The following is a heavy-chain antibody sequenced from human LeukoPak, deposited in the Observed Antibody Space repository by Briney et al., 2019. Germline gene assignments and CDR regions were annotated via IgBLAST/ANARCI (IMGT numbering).Heavy chain of an antibody. D-gene: IGHD5-18*01. J-gene: IGHJ4*02. CDR1: GGSFSGYY. CDR3: ARGEPDTAMVDGRSRYYFDY. Sequence: SETLSLTCAVYGGSFSGYYWSWIRQPPGKGLEWVGEINHSGSTNYNPSLKSRVTISVDTSKNQFSLKLSSVTAADTAVYYCARGEPDTAMVDGRSRYYFDYWGQGTLVTVSS. V-gene: IGHV4-34*01. CDR2: INHSGST.